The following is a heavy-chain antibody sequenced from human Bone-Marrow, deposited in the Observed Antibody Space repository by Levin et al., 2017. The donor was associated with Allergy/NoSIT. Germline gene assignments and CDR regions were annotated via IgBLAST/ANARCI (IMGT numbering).Heavy chain of an antibody. CDR2: IYGGGRT. CDR1: GFTVSSNY. D-gene: IGHD1-26*01. J-gene: IGHJ4*02. CDR3: TRGQCGSYGED. Sequence: GGSLSLSCAASGFTVSSNYMSWVRQAPGKGPEWVSVIYGGGRTEYADSVKGRFTMSGDNSKNILYLQINSLRAEDTAIYYCTRGQCGSYGEDWGQGTLVIVSS. V-gene: IGHV3-53*01.